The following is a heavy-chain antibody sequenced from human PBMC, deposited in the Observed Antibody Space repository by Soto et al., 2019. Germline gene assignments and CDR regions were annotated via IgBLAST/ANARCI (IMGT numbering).Heavy chain of an antibody. CDR1: GGTFSSYT. V-gene: IGHV1-69*01. CDR3: ARGYYSGSNPSSFDY. J-gene: IGHJ4*02. CDR2: ITPTLNIA. D-gene: IGHD1-26*01. Sequence: QLQLVQSGAEVREPGSSVKVSCKASGGTFSSYTVIWVRQAPGQGLEWMGGITPTLNIAKYAEKFQGRVTVTADESTSTVTMHLSSLRSEDTAVYFCARGYYSGSNPSSFDYWGQGTLVGVSS.